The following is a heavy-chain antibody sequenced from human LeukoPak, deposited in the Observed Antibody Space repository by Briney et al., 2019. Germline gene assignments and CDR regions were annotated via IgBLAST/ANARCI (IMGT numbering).Heavy chain of an antibody. CDR3: ARDLGYNWNDIFFSWSDP. CDR2: IKQDGSEK. V-gene: IGHV3-7*01. J-gene: IGHJ5*02. Sequence: PGGSLRLSCAASGFTFSSYWMSWVRQAPGKGLEWVANIKQDGSEKYYVDSVKGRFTISRDNAKNSLYLQMNSLRAEDTAVYYCARDLGYNWNDIFFSWSDPWGQGTLVTVSS. CDR1: GFTFSSYW. D-gene: IGHD1-1*01.